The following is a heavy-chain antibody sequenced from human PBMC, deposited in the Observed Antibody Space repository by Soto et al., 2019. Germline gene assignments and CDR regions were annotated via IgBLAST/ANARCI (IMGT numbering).Heavy chain of an antibody. CDR1: GGTFSSYA. J-gene: IGHJ4*02. V-gene: IGHV1-69*13. D-gene: IGHD1-26*01. CDR2: IIPIFGTA. CDR3: ARGSWVGATRPRYYFDY. Sequence: SVKVSCKASGGTFSSYAISWVRQAPGQGLEWMGGIIPIFGTANYAQKFQGRVTITADESTSTAYMELSSLGSEDTAVYYCARGSWVGATRPRYYFDYWGQGTLVTVSS.